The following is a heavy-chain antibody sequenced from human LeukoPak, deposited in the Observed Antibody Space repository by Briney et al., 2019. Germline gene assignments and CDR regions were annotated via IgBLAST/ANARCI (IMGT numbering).Heavy chain of an antibody. CDR3: ARFRSGYYYYGMDV. CDR2: INHSGST. J-gene: IGHJ6*02. CDR1: GGSFSGYY. D-gene: IGHD3-3*01. Sequence: SETLSLTCAVYGGSFSGYYWSWIRQPPGKGLEWLGEINHSGSTNYNPSLKSRVTISVDTSKNQFSLKLSSVTAADTAVYYCARFRSGYYYYGMDVWGQGTTVTVSS. V-gene: IGHV4-34*01.